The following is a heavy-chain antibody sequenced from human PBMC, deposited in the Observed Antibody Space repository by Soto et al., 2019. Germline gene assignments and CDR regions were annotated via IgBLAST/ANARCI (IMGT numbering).Heavy chain of an antibody. Sequence: GGSLRLSCAASGFTFSSYSMNWVRQAPGKGLEWVSSISSSSYIYYADSVKGRFTISRDNAKNSLYLQMNSLRAEDTAVYYCARENKDEYYDILTGYHAPFDYWGQGTLVTVSS. V-gene: IGHV3-21*01. D-gene: IGHD3-9*01. CDR1: GFTFSSYS. CDR2: ISSSSYI. J-gene: IGHJ4*02. CDR3: ARENKDEYYDILTGYHAPFDY.